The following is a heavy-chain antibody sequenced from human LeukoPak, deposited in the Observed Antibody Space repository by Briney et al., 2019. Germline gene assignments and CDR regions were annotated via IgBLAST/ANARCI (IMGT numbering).Heavy chain of an antibody. J-gene: IGHJ4*02. CDR3: ERRNSWY. CDR2: VKEDGSET. Sequence: GGSLRLSCVGSGLSFSTSWMSWVRQAPGRGLEWVANVKEDGSETYYMDSVEGRFTMSRDNAKSSVYLQMNSLRAEDTAVYYCERRNSWYWGQGILVTVSS. CDR1: GLSFSTSW. V-gene: IGHV3-7*03. D-gene: IGHD2/OR15-2a*01.